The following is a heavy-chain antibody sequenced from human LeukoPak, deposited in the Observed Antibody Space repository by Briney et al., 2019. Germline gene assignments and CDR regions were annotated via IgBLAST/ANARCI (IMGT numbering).Heavy chain of an antibody. CDR3: ARGKINSYYGSGSYIY. J-gene: IGHJ4*02. V-gene: IGHV4-34*01. CDR2: INHDGST. D-gene: IGHD3-10*01. Sequence: SETLSLTCGVYGGSFSGYYWTWVRQPPGKGREWSGEINHDGSTNYNPSRNSRVTISVDTSKNPFSLNLRSVTAADTAVYYCARGKINSYYGSGSYIYWGQGTLVTVSS. CDR1: GGSFSGYY.